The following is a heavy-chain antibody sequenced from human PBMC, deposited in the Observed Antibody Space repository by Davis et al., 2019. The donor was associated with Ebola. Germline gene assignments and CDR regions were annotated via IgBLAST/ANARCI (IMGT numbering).Heavy chain of an antibody. D-gene: IGHD6-13*01. Sequence: PGGSLRLSCAASGFTFSSYGMHWVRQAPGKGLEWVAVISYDGSNKYYADSVKGRFTISRDNSKNTLYLQMNSLRAEDTAVYYCATIAGDMDVWGKGTTVTVSS. CDR2: ISYDGSNK. V-gene: IGHV3-30*03. CDR1: GFTFSSYG. CDR3: ATIAGDMDV. J-gene: IGHJ6*03.